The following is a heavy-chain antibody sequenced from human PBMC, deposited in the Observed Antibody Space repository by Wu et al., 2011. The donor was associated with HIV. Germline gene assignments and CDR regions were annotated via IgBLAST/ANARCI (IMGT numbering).Heavy chain of an antibody. V-gene: IGHV5-51*03. Sequence: VQLVQSGIEVKKPGESLKISCKGSGYSFTNYWIGWVRQMPGKGLEWMGIIYPGDSDTRYSPSFQGQVTISADKSISTAYLQWSSLKASDTAMYYCARKGSIAAAGHDYWGPGEPWSPSPQ. D-gene: IGHD6-13*01. CDR3: ARKGSIAAAGHDY. CDR2: IYPGDSDT. J-gene: IGHJ4*02. CDR1: GYSFTNYW.